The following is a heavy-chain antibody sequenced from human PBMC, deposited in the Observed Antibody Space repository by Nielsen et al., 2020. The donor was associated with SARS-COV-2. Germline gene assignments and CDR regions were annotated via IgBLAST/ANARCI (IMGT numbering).Heavy chain of an antibody. CDR2: IYPDDSDT. CDR3: ARRGAHYGMDV. J-gene: IGHJ6*02. CDR1: GYSFGSLW. Sequence: GESLKISCEGSGYSFGSLWIAWVRQMPGKGLEWMGIIYPDDSDTRYSPSFQGRVTISADKSINTAYLHWSSLRASDTAMYYCARRGAHYGMDVWGQGTTVAVSS. V-gene: IGHV5-51*01. D-gene: IGHD1-26*01.